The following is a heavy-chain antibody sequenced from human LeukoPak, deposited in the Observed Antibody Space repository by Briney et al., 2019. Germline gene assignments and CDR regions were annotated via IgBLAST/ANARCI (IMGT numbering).Heavy chain of an antibody. D-gene: IGHD5-12*01. CDR2: IDSSASTT. Sequence: GGSLRLSCAASGLTFSKYSMTWVRQVPGKGLEWVSYIDSSASTTYYAGSVQGRFTISRDNAKNSLYLQMRSLRVEDTAFYYCASAHGGSGYDRPFDYWGQGTLVTVSS. CDR3: ASAHGGSGYDRPFDY. CDR1: GLTFSKYS. V-gene: IGHV3-48*04. J-gene: IGHJ4*02.